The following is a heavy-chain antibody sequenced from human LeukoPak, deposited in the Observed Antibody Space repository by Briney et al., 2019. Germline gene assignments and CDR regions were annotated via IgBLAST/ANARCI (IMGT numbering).Heavy chain of an antibody. D-gene: IGHD3-22*01. J-gene: IGHJ4*02. CDR2: INHSGST. V-gene: IGHV4-34*01. Sequence: TSETLSLTCAVYGGSLSGYYWSWIRQPPGKGLEWIGEINHSGSTNYNPSLKSRVTISVDTSKNQFSLKLSSVTAADTAVYYCARGSTMSRLFDYWGQGTLVTVSS. CDR1: GGSLSGYY. CDR3: ARGSTMSRLFDY.